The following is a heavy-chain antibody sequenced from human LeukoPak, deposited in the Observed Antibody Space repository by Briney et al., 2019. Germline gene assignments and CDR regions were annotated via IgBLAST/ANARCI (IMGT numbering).Heavy chain of an antibody. J-gene: IGHJ4*02. D-gene: IGHD6-19*01. CDR3: ARDLRVAVALDY. CDR1: GFTVSSYS. V-gene: IGHV3-21*01. CDR2: ISSSSSYI. Sequence: GGSLRLSCAASGFTVSSYSMNWVRQAPGKGLEWVSSISSSSSYIYYADSVKGRFTISRDNAKNSLYLQMNSLRAEDTAVYYCARDLRVAVALDYWGQGTLVTVSS.